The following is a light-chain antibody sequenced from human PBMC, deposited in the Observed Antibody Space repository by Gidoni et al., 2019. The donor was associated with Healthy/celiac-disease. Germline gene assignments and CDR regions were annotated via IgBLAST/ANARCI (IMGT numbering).Light chain of an antibody. CDR1: QGISNY. CDR3: QKYNSAPWT. CDR2: AAS. Sequence: SQMTQSPSSLSASVGDRVTITCRASQGISNYLAWYQQKPGQVPKLLIYAASTLQSGVPSRFSGSGSGTDVTLTISSLQPEDFATYYCQKYNSAPWTFGQXTKVEIK. J-gene: IGKJ1*01. V-gene: IGKV1-27*01.